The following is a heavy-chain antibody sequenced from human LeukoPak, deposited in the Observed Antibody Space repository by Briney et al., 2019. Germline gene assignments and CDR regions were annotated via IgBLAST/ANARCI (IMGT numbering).Heavy chain of an antibody. V-gene: IGHV3-72*01. D-gene: IGHD1-1*01. CDR2: SRNKASSYST. CDR3: VRGRNGFDY. J-gene: IGHJ4*02. Sequence: GGSLRLSCAVSGFTFSDHYMDWVRQAPGKGLEWVGRSRNKASSYSTEFAASVKGRFTISREDSKNSLYLQMNSLKTEDTAVYFCVRGRNGFDYWGQGTLVTVSS. CDR1: GFTFSDHY.